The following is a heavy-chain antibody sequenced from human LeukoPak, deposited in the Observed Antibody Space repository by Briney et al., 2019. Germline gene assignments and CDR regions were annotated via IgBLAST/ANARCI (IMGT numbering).Heavy chain of an antibody. J-gene: IGHJ4*02. CDR3: ARDKAAAGHFDY. CDR1: GYTVTSYY. Sequence: ASVKVSCKAPGYTVTSYYMHWVRQAPGQGLEWMGIINPSGGSTSYAQKFQGRVTMARDTSTSTVYMELSSLRSEDTAVYYCARDKAAAGHFDYGGQGTLVTVSS. V-gene: IGHV1-46*01. D-gene: IGHD6-13*01. CDR2: INPSGGST.